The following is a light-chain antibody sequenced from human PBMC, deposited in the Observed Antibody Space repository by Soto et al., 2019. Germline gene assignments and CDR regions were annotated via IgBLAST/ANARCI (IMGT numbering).Light chain of an antibody. Sequence: SYELTQPPSVSVAPGQTARITCGGNNIGSKSVHGYQQKPGQAPVLVVYDDIDRPSGIPERFSGSNSGNTATLTISSVEAGDEADYYCQVWDSSSDRVVFGGGTKLTVL. CDR3: QVWDSSSDRVV. V-gene: IGLV3-21*02. CDR1: NIGSKS. CDR2: DDI. J-gene: IGLJ2*01.